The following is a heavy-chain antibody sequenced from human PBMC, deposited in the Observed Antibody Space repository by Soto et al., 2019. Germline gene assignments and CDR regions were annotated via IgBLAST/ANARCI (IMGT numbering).Heavy chain of an antibody. CDR2: ISSSGSTI. V-gene: IGHV3-11*01. CDR3: ARYFRGSGRYFFDY. CDR1: GFTFSDYY. Sequence: GGSLRLSCAASGFTFSDYYMSWIRQAPGKGLEWVSYISSSGSTIYYADSVKGRFTISRDNAKDSLYLQMNSLRGEDTAVYYCARYFRGSGRYFFDYWGQGTLVTVSS. J-gene: IGHJ4*02. D-gene: IGHD6-19*01.